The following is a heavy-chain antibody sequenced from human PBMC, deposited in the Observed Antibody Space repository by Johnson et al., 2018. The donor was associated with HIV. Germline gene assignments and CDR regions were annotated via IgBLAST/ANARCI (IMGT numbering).Heavy chain of an antibody. J-gene: IGHJ3*02. D-gene: IGHD5-12*01. V-gene: IGHV3-30*19. CDR1: GFTFSTYD. CDR2: ISYDGSNK. Sequence: QVQLVESGGGLVQPGRSLRLSCAASGFTFSTYDMHWVRQAPGKGLEWVAVISYDGSNKYYADSVKGRFTISRDNSKNTLYLQMNSLRAEDTAVYYCAKDRILSGYGPCAFDIWGQGTMVTVSS. CDR3: AKDRILSGYGPCAFDI.